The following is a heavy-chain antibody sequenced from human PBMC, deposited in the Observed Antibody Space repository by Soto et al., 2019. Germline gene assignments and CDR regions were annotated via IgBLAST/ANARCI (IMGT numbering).Heavy chain of an antibody. Sequence: QVQLVQYEAGVKKPGTSVKVSCKASGYTLTNYAISWVLQAPGQGPEWMGWINTYNGNSNYAQKFQGRVTMTTDTSTNTAYMELRSLTSDDTAVYYCARDCTGGSCFCIYWGQGTLVTVSS. CDR1: GYTLTNYA. V-gene: IGHV1-18*01. CDR2: INTYNGNS. D-gene: IGHD2-15*01. J-gene: IGHJ4*02. CDR3: ARDCTGGSCFCIY.